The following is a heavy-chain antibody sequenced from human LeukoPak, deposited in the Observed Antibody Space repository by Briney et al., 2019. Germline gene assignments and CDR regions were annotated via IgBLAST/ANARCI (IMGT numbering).Heavy chain of an antibody. V-gene: IGHV1-46*01. CDR3: ARVGIAAAGTHPTKYFQH. D-gene: IGHD6-13*01. CDR1: GYTFTSYY. J-gene: IGHJ1*01. Sequence: GASVKVSCKASGYTFTSYYMHWVRQAPGQGLEWMGIINPSGGSTSYAQKFQGRVTMTRDTSTSTVYMELSSLRSEDTAVYYCARVGIAAAGTHPTKYFQHWGQGTLVTVSS. CDR2: INPSGGST.